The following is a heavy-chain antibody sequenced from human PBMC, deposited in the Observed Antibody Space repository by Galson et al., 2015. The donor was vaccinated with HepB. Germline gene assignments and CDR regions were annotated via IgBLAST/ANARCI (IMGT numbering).Heavy chain of an antibody. CDR3: ARVVGIQGYSSGWYYFDY. V-gene: IGHV3-53*01. Sequence: SLRLSCAASGFTVSSNYMSWVRQAPGKGLEWVSVIYSGGSTYYADSVKGRFTISRDNSKNTLYLQMNSLRAEDTAVYYCARVVGIQGYSSGWYYFDYWGQGTLVTVSS. CDR1: GFTVSSNY. CDR2: IYSGGST. J-gene: IGHJ4*02. D-gene: IGHD6-19*01.